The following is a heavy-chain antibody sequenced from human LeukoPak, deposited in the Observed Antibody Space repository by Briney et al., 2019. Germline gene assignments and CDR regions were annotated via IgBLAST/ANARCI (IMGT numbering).Heavy chain of an antibody. J-gene: IGHJ4*02. CDR2: IYYSGST. CDR3: ARQTGSGLFILP. CDR1: GGSISRSRDY. D-gene: IGHD3/OR15-3a*01. V-gene: IGHV4-39*01. Sequence: SETLSLTCTVSGGSISRSRDYWGWIRQPPGKGLEWIGSIYYSGSTNYNPSLKSRVTISVDTSKNQFSLKLSSVTAADTAVYYCARQTGSGLFILPGGQGTLVTVSS.